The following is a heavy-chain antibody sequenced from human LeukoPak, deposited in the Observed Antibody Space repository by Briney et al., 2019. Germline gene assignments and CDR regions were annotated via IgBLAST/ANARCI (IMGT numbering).Heavy chain of an antibody. CDR3: ARGVGAGNFDY. Sequence: GGSLRLSCAASGFTFSSYAMHWVRQAPGKGLECVSAISSNGGSTYYANSVKGRFTISRDNSKNTPYLQMGSLRAEDMAVYYCARGVGAGNFDYWGQGTLVTVSS. CDR2: ISSNGGST. CDR1: GFTFSSYA. J-gene: IGHJ4*02. V-gene: IGHV3-64*01. D-gene: IGHD1-26*01.